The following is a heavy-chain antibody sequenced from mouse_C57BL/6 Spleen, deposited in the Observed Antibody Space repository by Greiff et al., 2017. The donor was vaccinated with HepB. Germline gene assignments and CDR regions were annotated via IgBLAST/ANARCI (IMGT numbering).Heavy chain of an antibody. CDR2: IYPRRGNT. Sequence: VQLQQSGAELARPGASVKLSCKASGYPFTRYGISWVKQRTGQGLEWIGEIYPRRGNTYYNEKFKVKATLTADKSSSTAYMELRSLTSEDSAVYFCAIYDYGESYFDYWGQGTTLTVSS. CDR1: GYPFTRYG. CDR3: AIYDYGESYFDY. D-gene: IGHD2-4*01. J-gene: IGHJ2*01. V-gene: IGHV1-81*01.